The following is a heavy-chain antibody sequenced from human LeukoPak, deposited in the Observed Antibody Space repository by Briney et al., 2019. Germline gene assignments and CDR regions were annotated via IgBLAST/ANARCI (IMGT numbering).Heavy chain of an antibody. V-gene: IGHV3-48*03. J-gene: IGHJ4*02. CDR3: ARDRYCSGGSCYPFDY. D-gene: IGHD2-15*01. Sequence: GGSLRLSCAASGFTFSSYEMNWVRQAPGKGLEWVSYISSSGSTIYYADSVKGRFTISRDNAKNSLYLQTNSLRAEDTAVYYCARDRYCSGGSCYPFDYWGQGTLVTVSS. CDR1: GFTFSSYE. CDR2: ISSSGSTI.